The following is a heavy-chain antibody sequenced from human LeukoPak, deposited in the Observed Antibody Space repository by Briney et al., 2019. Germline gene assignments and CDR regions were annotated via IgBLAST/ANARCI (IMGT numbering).Heavy chain of an antibody. D-gene: IGHD5-12*01. CDR1: GLTFSSYA. J-gene: IGHJ4*02. V-gene: IGHV3-30*04. Sequence: GRSLRLSCAASGLTFSSYAMHWVRQAPGKGLEWVAVISYDGSNKYYADSVKGRFTISRDNSKNTLYLQMNSLRAEDTAVYYCARDGGIVATIFNFDYWGQGTLVTVSS. CDR2: ISYDGSNK. CDR3: ARDGGIVATIFNFDY.